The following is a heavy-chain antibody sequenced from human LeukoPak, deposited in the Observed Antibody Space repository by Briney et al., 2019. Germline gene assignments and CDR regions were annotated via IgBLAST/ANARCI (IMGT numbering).Heavy chain of an antibody. Sequence: SETLSLTCTVSGGSISSSSQYWSWIRQPPGKGLEWIGYIYYSGSTNYNPSLKSRVTISVDTSKNQFSLKLSSVTAADTAVYYCAIYSGSYQGWFDPWGQGTLVTVSS. CDR2: IYYSGST. CDR1: GGSISSSSQY. CDR3: AIYSGSYQGWFDP. J-gene: IGHJ5*02. V-gene: IGHV4-61*01. D-gene: IGHD1-26*01.